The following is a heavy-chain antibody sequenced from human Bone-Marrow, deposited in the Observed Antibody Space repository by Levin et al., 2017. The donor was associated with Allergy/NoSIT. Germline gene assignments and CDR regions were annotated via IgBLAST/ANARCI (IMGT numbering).Heavy chain of an antibody. V-gene: IGHV3-43*01. D-gene: IGHD6-19*01. CDR3: AKDLSPRIAVTGNIEY. Sequence: ASVKVSCAASGFTFNDYTMHWVRQAPQRGLEWVSLISWDAYTTYYADSVRGRFTISRDNSKKVLYRQMHSLTTEDTALYYCAKDLSPRIAVTGNIEYWGHGTLVTVSS. J-gene: IGHJ4*01. CDR1: GFTFNDYT. CDR2: ISWDAYTT.